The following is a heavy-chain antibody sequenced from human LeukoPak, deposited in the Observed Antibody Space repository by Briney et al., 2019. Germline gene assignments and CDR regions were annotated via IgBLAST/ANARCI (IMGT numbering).Heavy chain of an antibody. CDR2: INPSGGST. D-gene: IGHD3-3*01. V-gene: IGHV1-46*01. CDR1: GYTFTSYY. J-gene: IGHJ6*03. Sequence: ASVKVSCKASGYTFTSYYMHWVRQAPGQGLEWMGIINPSGGSTSYAQKFQGRVTMTRDTSTSTAYMELRSLRSDGTAEYYCARDADYDFWSGLTQYYMDVWGKGTTVTVSS. CDR3: ARDADYDFWSGLTQYYMDV.